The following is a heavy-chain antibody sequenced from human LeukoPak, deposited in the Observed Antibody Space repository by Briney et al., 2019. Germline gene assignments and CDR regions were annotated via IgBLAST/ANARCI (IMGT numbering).Heavy chain of an antibody. Sequence: GGSLRLSCAASGFTFSSYWMYWVRQAPGKGLVWVSGINSDGSSTNYADSVKGRFTISRDNAKNTLYLQMNSLRAEDTAVYYCARAYGFTDYWGQGTLVTVSS. CDR2: INSDGSST. CDR1: GFTFSSYW. J-gene: IGHJ4*02. V-gene: IGHV3-74*01. D-gene: IGHD3-10*01. CDR3: ARAYGFTDY.